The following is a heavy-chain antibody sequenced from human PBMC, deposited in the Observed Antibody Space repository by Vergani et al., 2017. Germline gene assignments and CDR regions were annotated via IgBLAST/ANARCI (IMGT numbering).Heavy chain of an antibody. J-gene: IGHJ4*02. Sequence: QVQLVQSGAEVKKPGSSVKVSCKASGGTFSSYAISWVRQAPGQGLEWMGGIIPIFGTANYAQKFQGRVTITADESTSTAYMELSSLRSEDTAVYFCARDLFGLNYDSSGYYYWGQGTLVTVSS. CDR2: IIPIFGTA. V-gene: IGHV1-69*01. CDR1: GGTFSSYA. CDR3: ARDLFGLNYDSSGYYY. D-gene: IGHD3-22*01.